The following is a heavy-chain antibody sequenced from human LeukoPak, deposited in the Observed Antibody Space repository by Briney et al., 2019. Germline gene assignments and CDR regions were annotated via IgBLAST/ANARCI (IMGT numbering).Heavy chain of an antibody. CDR1: VGSISSYY. D-gene: IGHD6-6*01. CDR2: LYYSGST. V-gene: IGHV4-59*01. Sequence: TSETLSLTCTVSVGSISSYYWSWIRQPPGKGLEWIGYLYYSGSTNYNPSLKSRVTISVDTSKNQFSLKLSSVTAADTAVYYCARYQYSSSSDYYYYYYMDVWGKGTTVTVSS. J-gene: IGHJ6*03. CDR3: ARYQYSSSSDYYYYYYMDV.